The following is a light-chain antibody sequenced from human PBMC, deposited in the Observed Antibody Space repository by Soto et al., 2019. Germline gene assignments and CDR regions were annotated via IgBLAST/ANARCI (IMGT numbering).Light chain of an antibody. CDR2: GAS. CDR3: QQYNNWPSYT. J-gene: IGKJ2*01. V-gene: IGKV3D-15*01. Sequence: EIVMTQSPATLSVSPGERATLSCRASQSVSSNLAWYQQKPGQAPRLLIYGASIRATGIPARFSGSGSGTEFTLTISSLQSEAFAVYYCQQYNNWPSYTFGQGTKLEIK. CDR1: QSVSSN.